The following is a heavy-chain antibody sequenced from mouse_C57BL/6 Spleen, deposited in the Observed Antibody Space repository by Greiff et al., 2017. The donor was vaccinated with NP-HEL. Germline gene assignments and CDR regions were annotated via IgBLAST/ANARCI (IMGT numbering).Heavy chain of an antibody. Sequence: QVQLQQPGAELVKPGASVKLSCKASGYTFTSYWMQWVKQRPGQGLEWIGEIDPSASYTNYNQKFKGKATLTVDTSSSTAYMQLSSLTSEDSAVYYCARGEDFDYWGQGTTLTVSS. CDR1: GYTFTSYW. J-gene: IGHJ2*01. V-gene: IGHV1-50*01. CDR2: IDPSASYT. CDR3: ARGEDFDY.